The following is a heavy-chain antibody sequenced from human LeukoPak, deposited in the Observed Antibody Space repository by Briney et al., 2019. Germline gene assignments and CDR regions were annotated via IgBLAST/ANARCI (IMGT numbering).Heavy chain of an antibody. V-gene: IGHV3-48*04. CDR3: ARNSVAAAGKLKDGNWFDP. D-gene: IGHD6-13*01. CDR2: INSRGSTI. Sequence: GGSLRLSCAASGFTFSSYTMNWLRQAPGKGLECVSYINSRGSTIYYADSVKGRFTISRDNAKNSLYLQMNSLRAEDTAVYYCARNSVAAAGKLKDGNWFDPWGQGTLVTVSS. CDR1: GFTFSSYT. J-gene: IGHJ5*02.